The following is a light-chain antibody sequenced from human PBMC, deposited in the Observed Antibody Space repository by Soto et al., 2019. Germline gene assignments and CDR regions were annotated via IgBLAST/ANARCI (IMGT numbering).Light chain of an antibody. CDR1: SSDVGAYNF. V-gene: IGLV2-14*01. CDR2: DVA. Sequence: QSVLTQPASVSGSPGQPITISCTGTSSDVGAYNFVAWYQQHPGKAPKLMIYDVANRPSGVSDRFSGSKSGNTASLTISALQAEDEADYYCSSYSGTNTPIFGGGTKLTVL. J-gene: IGLJ2*01. CDR3: SSYSGTNTPI.